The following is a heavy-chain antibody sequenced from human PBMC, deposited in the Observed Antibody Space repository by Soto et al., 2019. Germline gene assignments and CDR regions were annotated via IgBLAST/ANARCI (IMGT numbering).Heavy chain of an antibody. CDR1: GGSISSYY. D-gene: IGHD2-2*01. CDR2: IYHSGST. Sequence: ETLSLTCTVSGGSISSYYWSWIRQPPGKGLEWIGYIYHSGSTYYNPSLKSRVTISVDRSKNQFSLKLSSVTAADTAVYYCARVPDRWGQGTLVTVSS. V-gene: IGHV4-59*12. J-gene: IGHJ5*02. CDR3: ARVPDR.